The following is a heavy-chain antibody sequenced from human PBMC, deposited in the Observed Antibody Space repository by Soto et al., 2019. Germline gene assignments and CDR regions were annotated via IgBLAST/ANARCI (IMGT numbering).Heavy chain of an antibody. CDR3: ARARTVTTTDAYYYYYMDV. CDR1: GYTFTSYD. D-gene: IGHD4-17*01. Sequence: ASVKVSCKASGYTFTSYDINWVRQATGQGLEWMGWMNPNSGNTGYAQKFQGRVTMTRNTSISTAYMELSSLRSEDTAVYYCARARTVTTTDAYYYYYMDVWGKGTTVTVSS. V-gene: IGHV1-8*01. CDR2: MNPNSGNT. J-gene: IGHJ6*03.